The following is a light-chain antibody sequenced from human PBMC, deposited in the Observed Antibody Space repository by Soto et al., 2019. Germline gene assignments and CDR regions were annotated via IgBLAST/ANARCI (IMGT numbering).Light chain of an antibody. Sequence: DIQMTQSPSSLSASVGDRVTITCQASHDISNYLNWYQHKPGKAPKLLIYGASNLETGVPSRFSGSGSGTDFTFTISILQPEDIATYYCQYCDYLPLFGPGTTVDLK. CDR2: GAS. J-gene: IGKJ3*01. CDR1: HDISNY. V-gene: IGKV1-33*01. CDR3: QYCDYLPL.